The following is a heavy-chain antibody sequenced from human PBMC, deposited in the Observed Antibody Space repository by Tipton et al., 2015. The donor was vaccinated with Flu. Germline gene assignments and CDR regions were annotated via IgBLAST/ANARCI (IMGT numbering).Heavy chain of an antibody. Sequence: LRLSCAVSGYSISTGYYWGWIRQPPGKGLEWIATISHSGSTYYKPSLKSRVTISLDTFQNQFYLKVNSVAAADTAVYYWSRSTYYYGSGSSDYWGQGTLVTVSS. J-gene: IGHJ4*02. D-gene: IGHD3-10*01. CDR2: ISHSGST. CDR3: SRSTYYYGSGSSDY. V-gene: IGHV4-38-2*01. CDR1: GYSISTGYY.